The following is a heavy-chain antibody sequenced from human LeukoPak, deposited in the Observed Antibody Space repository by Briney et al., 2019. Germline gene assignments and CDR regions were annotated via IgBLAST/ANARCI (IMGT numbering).Heavy chain of an antibody. V-gene: IGHV3-64*01. CDR1: GFTFSSYA. J-gene: IGHJ4*02. CDR3: ARDGFDY. CDR2: ISSNGGST. Sequence: GGSLRLSCAASGFTFSSYAMHWVRQAPGKGLEYVSAISSNGGSTYYANSVKGRFTISRDNSKNTLYLQMGSLRAEDMAVYCCARDGFDYWGQGTLVTVSS.